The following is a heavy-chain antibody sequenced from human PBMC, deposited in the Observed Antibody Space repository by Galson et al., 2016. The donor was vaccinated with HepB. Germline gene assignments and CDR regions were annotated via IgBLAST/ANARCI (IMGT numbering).Heavy chain of an antibody. CDR3: AKTVRMTTVTGFDY. Sequence: CAISGDSVSSDSAAWNWIRQSPSRGLEWLGRTYYRSKWDNEYAVSVRSRMTINPDTSKNQFSLQLNSVTPEDTAVYYCAKTVRMTTVTGFDYWGQGTLVTVSS. D-gene: IGHD4-17*01. CDR2: TYYRSKWDN. V-gene: IGHV6-1*01. J-gene: IGHJ4*02. CDR1: GDSVSSDSAA.